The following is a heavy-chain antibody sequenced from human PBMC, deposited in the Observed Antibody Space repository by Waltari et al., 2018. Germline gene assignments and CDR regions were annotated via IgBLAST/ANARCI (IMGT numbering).Heavy chain of an antibody. V-gene: IGHV4-59*01. CDR2: SYYSGPT. D-gene: IGHD6-13*01. CDR3: ARGSGRQLTY. CDR1: GGSMSNYY. J-gene: IGHJ4*02. Sequence: QVQLQESGPGLVKPSETLSLTCNVPGGSMSNYYWSWIRQPPGKGLEWIGDSYYSGPTNYNPSLKGRVTMSVDTSKNQFSLKLTSVTAADTAVYYCARGSGRQLTYWGQGTLVTVSS.